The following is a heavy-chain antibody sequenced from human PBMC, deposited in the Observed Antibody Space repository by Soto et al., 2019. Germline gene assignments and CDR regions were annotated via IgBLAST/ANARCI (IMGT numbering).Heavy chain of an antibody. D-gene: IGHD3-22*01. CDR2: IYHSGST. J-gene: IGHJ4*02. CDR1: GGSISSSNW. Sequence: SETLSLTCAVSGGSISSSNWWSWVRQPPGKGLEWFGEIYHSGSTNYNPSLTSRVTMSVDKSENQFSLKLSSVTAADTAVYYCARAIGTTILVVVISGPLDYWGQGTLVTVSS. CDR3: ARAIGTTILVVVISGPLDY. V-gene: IGHV4-4*02.